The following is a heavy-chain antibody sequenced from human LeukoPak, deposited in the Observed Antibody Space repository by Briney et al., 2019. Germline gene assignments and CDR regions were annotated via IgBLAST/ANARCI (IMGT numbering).Heavy chain of an antibody. D-gene: IGHD5-12*01. CDR1: GFNFEDFG. J-gene: IGHJ4*02. CDR2: ITWNGGYT. Sequence: GGSLRLSCAASGFNFEDFGMHWVRQAPGKGLEWVSYITWNGGYTYYADSVKGRFAISRDNSKNTLYLQMNSLRAEDTAVYYCACGVLGYSGYPDYWGQGTLVTVSS. CDR3: ACGVLGYSGYPDY. V-gene: IGHV3-43D*03.